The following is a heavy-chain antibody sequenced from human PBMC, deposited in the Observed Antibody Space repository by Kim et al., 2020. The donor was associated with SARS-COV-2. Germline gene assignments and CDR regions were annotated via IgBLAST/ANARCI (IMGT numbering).Heavy chain of an antibody. CDR1: GFTFDDYA. CDR2: ISWNSGSI. CDR3: AKGSPDSSSWYGFYYYYYGMDV. Sequence: GGSLRLSCAASGFTFDDYAMHWVRQAPGKGLEWVSGISWNSGSIGYADSVKGRFTISRDNAKNSLYLQMNSLRAEDTALYYCAKGSPDSSSWYGFYYYYYGMDVWGQGTTVTVSS. V-gene: IGHV3-9*01. D-gene: IGHD6-13*01. J-gene: IGHJ6*02.